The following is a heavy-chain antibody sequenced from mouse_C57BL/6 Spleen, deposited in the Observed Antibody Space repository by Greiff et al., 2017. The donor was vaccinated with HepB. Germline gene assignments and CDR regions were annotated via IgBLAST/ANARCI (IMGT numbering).Heavy chain of an antibody. CDR2: INPYNGGT. Sequence: EVQLQQSGPVLVKPGASVKMSCKASGYTFTDYYMNWVKQSHGKSLEWIGVINPYNGGTSYNQKFKGKATLNVDKSSSTAYMELNSLTSEDSAVYYCARKGYYGNYVEFDYWGQGTTLTVSS. CDR3: ARKGYYGNYVEFDY. V-gene: IGHV1-19*01. D-gene: IGHD2-1*01. J-gene: IGHJ2*01. CDR1: GYTFTDYY.